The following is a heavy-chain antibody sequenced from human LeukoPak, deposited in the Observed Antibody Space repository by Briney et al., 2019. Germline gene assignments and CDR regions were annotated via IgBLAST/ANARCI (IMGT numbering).Heavy chain of an antibody. V-gene: IGHV4-30-4*08. D-gene: IGHD2-2*01. CDR1: GGSISSGDYY. CDR2: IYYSGST. J-gene: IGHJ6*03. Sequence: SETLSLTXTVSGGSISSGDYYWSWIRQPPGKGLEWIGYIYYSGSTYYNPSLKSRVTISVDTSKNQFSLKLSSVTAADTAVYYCARGREDIVVVPAAAYYYYMDVWGKGTTVTVSS. CDR3: ARGREDIVVVPAAAYYYYMDV.